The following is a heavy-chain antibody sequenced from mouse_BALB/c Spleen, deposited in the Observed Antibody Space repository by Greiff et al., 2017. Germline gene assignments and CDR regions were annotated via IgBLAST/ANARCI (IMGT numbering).Heavy chain of an antibody. V-gene: IGHV2-9-2*01. Sequence: QVQLKESGPGLVAPSQSLSITCTVSGFSLTSYDISWIRQPPGKGLEWLGVIWTGGGTNYNSAFMSRLSISKDNSKSQVFLKMNSLQTDDTAIYYCVREGLRRAFDYWGQGTTLTVSS. J-gene: IGHJ2*01. D-gene: IGHD2-2*01. CDR3: VREGLRRAFDY. CDR2: IWTGGGT. CDR1: GFSLTSYD.